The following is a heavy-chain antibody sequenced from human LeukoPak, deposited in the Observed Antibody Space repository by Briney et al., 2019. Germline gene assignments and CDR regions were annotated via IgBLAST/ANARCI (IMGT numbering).Heavy chain of an antibody. CDR3: ARDLEYYTSSGHQGWFDP. CDR1: GFSISSGNY. D-gene: IGHD2/OR15-2a*01. CDR2: IYHTGNT. Sequence: SETLSLTCTVSGFSISSGNYWGWIRQPPGKGLEWIGSIYHTGNTYYSPSLRSRVIISADSSKNQISLRLTSMTAADTAVYYCARDLEYYTSSGHQGWFDPWGQGTLVIVSS. J-gene: IGHJ5*02. V-gene: IGHV4-38-2*02.